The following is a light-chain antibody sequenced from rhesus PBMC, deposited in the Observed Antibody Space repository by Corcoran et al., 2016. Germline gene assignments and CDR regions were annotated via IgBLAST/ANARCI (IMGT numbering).Light chain of an antibody. J-gene: IGKJ2*01. CDR2: EVS. CDR3: EQTLQTPYS. V-gene: IGKV2-78*01. Sequence: DIVMTQTPLSLSVTPGEPASISCRSSQSLLHSNGYTYLHWYLQKPGQSPQILIYEVSNRASGVPDRCSGSGSGTDFTLKISRVEAEDVGVYYCEQTLQTPYSFGQGTKVEIK. CDR1: QSLLHSNGYTY.